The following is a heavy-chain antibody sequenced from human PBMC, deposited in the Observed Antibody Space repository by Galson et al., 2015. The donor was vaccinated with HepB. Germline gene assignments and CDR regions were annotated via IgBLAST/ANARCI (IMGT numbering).Heavy chain of an antibody. D-gene: IGHD3-9*01. V-gene: IGHV3-21*01. CDR2: ISSTGTYI. CDR1: GFTFSDYS. J-gene: IGHJ5*02. CDR3: ARGSMAYDILTGWGFDP. Sequence: SLRLSCAASGFTFSDYSMNWVRQAPGKGLEWVSSISSTGTYIYYADSMKGRFTISRDDAKNSLYLQMSSLRAEDTAVYYCARGSMAYDILTGWGFDPWGQGTLVTVSS.